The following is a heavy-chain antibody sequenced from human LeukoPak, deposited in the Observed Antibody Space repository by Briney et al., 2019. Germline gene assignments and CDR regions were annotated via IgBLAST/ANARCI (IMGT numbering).Heavy chain of an antibody. CDR1: GFTFSSYA. J-gene: IGHJ6*02. Sequence: GGSLRLSCSASGFTFSSYAMHWVRQAPGKGLEWVSAISGSGGSTYYADSVKGRFTISRDNSKNTLYLQMNSLRAEDTAVYYCAIHSSSWFPYGMDVWGQGTTVTVSS. CDR2: ISGSGGST. V-gene: IGHV3-23*01. CDR3: AIHSSSWFPYGMDV. D-gene: IGHD6-13*01.